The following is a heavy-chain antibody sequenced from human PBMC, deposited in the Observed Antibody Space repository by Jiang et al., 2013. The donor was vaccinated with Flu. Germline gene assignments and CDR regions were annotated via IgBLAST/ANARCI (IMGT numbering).Heavy chain of an antibody. CDR2: ISSSGSTI. V-gene: IGHV3-48*03. J-gene: IGHJ2*01. Sequence: VQLVESGGGLVQPGGSLRLSCAASGFTFSSYEMNWVRQAPGKGLEWVSYISSSGSTIYYADSVKGRFTISRDNAKNSLYLQMNSLRAEDTAVYYCARDRAYCGGDCYWYFDLWGRGTLVTVSS. D-gene: IGHD2-21*02. CDR1: GFTFSSYE. CDR3: ARDRAYCGGDCYWYFDL.